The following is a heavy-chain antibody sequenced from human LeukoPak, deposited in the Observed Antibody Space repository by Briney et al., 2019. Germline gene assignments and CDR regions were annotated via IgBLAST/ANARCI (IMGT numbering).Heavy chain of an antibody. CDR3: AHSIRIGREGGGDKAYYFDS. Sequence: SGPTLVNPTQTLTLTCTFSGFSLSTSGVGVGWIRQPPGKALEWLALIYWDDDERYSPSLKNRLTITKDTSRNRVVLTMTNMDPVDTATYYCAHSIRIGREGGGDKAYYFDSWGQGTLVTVSS. D-gene: IGHD2-21*01. V-gene: IGHV2-5*02. CDR1: GFSLSTSGVG. CDR2: IYWDDDE. J-gene: IGHJ4*02.